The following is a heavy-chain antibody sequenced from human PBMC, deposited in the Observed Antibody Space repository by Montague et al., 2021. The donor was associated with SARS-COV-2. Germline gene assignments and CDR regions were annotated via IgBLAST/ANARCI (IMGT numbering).Heavy chain of an antibody. D-gene: IGHD1-1*01. V-gene: IGHV6-1*01. CDR1: GDSDCVMDAS. CDR2: TYYRPKWYN. CDR3: TSGREGNYNVMDV. Sequence: CAISGDSDCVMDASCNSVRQSPSRRLQQLVMTYYRPKWYNDYAVSVRGRVTINPDTSKNQFSLQLNSVTPEDTAMYYCTSGREGNYNVMDVWGQGTTVTVSS. J-gene: IGHJ6*02.